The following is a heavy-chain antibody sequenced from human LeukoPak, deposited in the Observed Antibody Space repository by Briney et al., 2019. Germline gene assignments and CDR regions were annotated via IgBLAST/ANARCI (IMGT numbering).Heavy chain of an antibody. V-gene: IGHV4-39*01. Sequence: KPSETLSLTCTVSGGSISSSSYYWGWIRQPPGKGLEWIGSIYYSGSTDYNPSLKSRVTISVDTSKNQFSLKLSSVTAADTAVYYCAGAYYYDSGGSEDYFDYWGQGTLVTVSS. CDR2: IYYSGST. J-gene: IGHJ4*02. CDR1: GGSISSSSYY. CDR3: AGAYYYDSGGSEDYFDY. D-gene: IGHD3-22*01.